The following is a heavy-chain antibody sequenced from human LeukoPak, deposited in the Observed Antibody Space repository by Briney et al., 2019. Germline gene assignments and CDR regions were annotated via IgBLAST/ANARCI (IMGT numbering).Heavy chain of an antibody. CDR1: GFTFSSYG. CDR2: IWYDGSKK. V-gene: IGHV3-33*06. J-gene: IGHJ6*03. Sequence: GGSLRLSCAASGFTFSSYGMHWVRQAPGKGLEWVAVIWYDGSKKNNADPGKGGFTISRKNSKNTLYLQMNSLRAEDTAVYYCAKARRNYYYYMDVWGKGTTVTVSS. CDR3: AKARRNYYYYMDV.